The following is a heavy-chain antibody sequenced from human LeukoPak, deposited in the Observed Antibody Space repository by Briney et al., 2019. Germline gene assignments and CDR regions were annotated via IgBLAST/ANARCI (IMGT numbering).Heavy chain of an antibody. D-gene: IGHD1-26*01. V-gene: IGHV1-46*01. Sequence: ASVKVSCKASGYTFTSYYMHWVRQAPGQGLEWMGIINPSGGSTSYAKKFQGRVTMTRDTSTSTVYMEVSSLRSEDTAVYYCARDYGSYYYYFDYWGQGTLVTVSS. CDR3: ARDYGSYYYYFDY. CDR2: INPSGGST. J-gene: IGHJ4*02. CDR1: GYTFTSYY.